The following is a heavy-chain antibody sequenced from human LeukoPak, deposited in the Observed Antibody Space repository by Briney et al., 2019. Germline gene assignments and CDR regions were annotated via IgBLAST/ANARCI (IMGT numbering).Heavy chain of an antibody. CDR1: GGSISSYC. D-gene: IGHD3-10*01. J-gene: IGHJ3*02. V-gene: IGHV4-59*01. Sequence: SETLSLTCTVSGGSISSYCWSWIRQPPGKGLEWIGYIYYSGSTNYNPSLKSRVTISVDTSKNQFSLKLSSVTAADTAVYYCAKEKRESGLRAFHIWGQGTMVTVSS. CDR3: AKEKRESGLRAFHI. CDR2: IYYSGST.